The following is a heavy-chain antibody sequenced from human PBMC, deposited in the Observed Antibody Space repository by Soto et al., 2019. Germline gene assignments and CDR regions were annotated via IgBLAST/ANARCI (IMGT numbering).Heavy chain of an antibody. CDR3: ARSITLVDYYYYGMDV. CDR1: GGTFSSYA. J-gene: IGHJ6*02. Sequence: SVKVSCKASGGTFSSYAISWVRQAPGQGLEWMGGIIPIFGTANYAQKFQGRVTITADKSTSTAYMGLSSLRSEDTAVYYCARSITLVDYYYYGMDVWGQGTTVTVSS. CDR2: IIPIFGTA. D-gene: IGHD2-8*02. V-gene: IGHV1-69*06.